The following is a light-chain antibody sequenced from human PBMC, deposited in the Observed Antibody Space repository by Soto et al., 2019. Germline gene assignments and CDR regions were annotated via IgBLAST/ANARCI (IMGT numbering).Light chain of an antibody. Sequence: DIQMTQSPSSLSASVGDRVTITCRASQSISTCLNWCQQNPVKAPKVLIYAASSLHSGVPSRFSGSGSGTGFTLSISSLQPEDFATYYCQQTHSLPLSFGPGTKVDI. CDR2: AAS. J-gene: IGKJ3*01. CDR1: QSISTC. CDR3: QQTHSLPLS. V-gene: IGKV1-39*01.